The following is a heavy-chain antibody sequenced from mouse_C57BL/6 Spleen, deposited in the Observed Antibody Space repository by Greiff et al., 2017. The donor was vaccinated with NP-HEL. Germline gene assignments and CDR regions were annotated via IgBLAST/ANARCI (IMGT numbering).Heavy chain of an antibody. CDR1: GYTFTSYW. V-gene: IGHV1-50*01. J-gene: IGHJ2*01. Sequence: QVQLQQSGAELVKPGASVKLSCKASGYTFTSYWMQWVKQRPGQGLEWIGEIDPSDSYTNYNQKFKGKATLTVDTSSSTAYMQLSSLTSEDSAVYYCARLKGGYFDYWGQGTTLTVSS. CDR2: IDPSDSYT. CDR3: ARLKGGYFDY.